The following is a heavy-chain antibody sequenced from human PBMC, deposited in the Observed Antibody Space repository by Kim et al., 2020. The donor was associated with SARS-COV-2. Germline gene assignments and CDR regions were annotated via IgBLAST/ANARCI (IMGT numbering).Heavy chain of an antibody. CDR3: ARLNVLYCSGGSCYSGRINYYYGMDV. CDR1: GGSISSYY. J-gene: IGHJ6*02. CDR2: IYYSGST. V-gene: IGHV4-59*01. D-gene: IGHD2-15*01. Sequence: SETLSLTCTVSGGSISSYYWSWIRQPPGKGLEWIGYIYYSGSTNYNPSLKSRVTISVDTSKNQFSLKLSSGTAADTAVYYCARLNVLYCSGGSCYSGRINYYYGMDVWGQGTTVTVSS.